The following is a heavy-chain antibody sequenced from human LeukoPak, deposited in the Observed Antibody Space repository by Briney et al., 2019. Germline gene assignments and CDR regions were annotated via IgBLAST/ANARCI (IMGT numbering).Heavy chain of an antibody. J-gene: IGHJ6*03. V-gene: IGHV3-30*02. CDR1: GFTFSSYG. CDR3: AKSITIFGVAPYYYYMDV. CDR2: IRYDGSNK. Sequence: GGSLRLSCAASGFTFSSYGMHWVHQAPGKGLEWVAFIRYDGSNKYYADSVKGRFTISRDNSKNTLYLQMNSLRAEDTAVCYCAKSITIFGVAPYYYYMDVWGKGTTVTVSS. D-gene: IGHD3-3*01.